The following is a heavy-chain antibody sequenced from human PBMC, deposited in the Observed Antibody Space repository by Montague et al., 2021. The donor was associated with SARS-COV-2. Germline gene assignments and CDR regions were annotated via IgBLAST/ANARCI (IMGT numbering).Heavy chain of an antibody. Sequence: SETLSLTCAVYGGSFSGYYWSWIRQPPGKGLEWIGKINHSGSTNYNPSLKSRVTISVDTSKNQFSLKLSSVTAADTAVYYCAVNYGSGSYSTYYYGMDVWGQGTTVTVSS. V-gene: IGHV4-34*01. D-gene: IGHD3-10*01. J-gene: IGHJ6*02. CDR3: AVNYGSGSYSTYYYGMDV. CDR2: INHSGST. CDR1: GGSFSGYY.